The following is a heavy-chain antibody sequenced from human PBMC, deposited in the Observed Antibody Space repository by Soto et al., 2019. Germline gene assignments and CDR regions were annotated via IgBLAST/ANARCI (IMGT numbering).Heavy chain of an antibody. CDR3: ARHSPQYSLDAFDI. Sequence: SETLSLTCTVSGVSIGSYYWSWIRQPPGKGLEWIGYIYYSGSTNYNPSLKSRVTISVDTSKNQFSLKLSSVTAADTAVYYCARHSPQYSLDAFDIWGQGTTVTVSS. CDR2: IYYSGST. J-gene: IGHJ3*02. CDR1: GVSIGSYY. D-gene: IGHD6-6*01. V-gene: IGHV4-59*08.